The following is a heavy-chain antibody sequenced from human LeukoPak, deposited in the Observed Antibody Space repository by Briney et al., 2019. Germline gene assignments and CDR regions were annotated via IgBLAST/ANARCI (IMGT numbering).Heavy chain of an antibody. J-gene: IGHJ4*02. CDR2: IIPIFGTA. CDR3: ARDVLGGSAYYFDY. CDR1: GGTFSSYA. Sequence: SVTASCMASGGTFSSYAISWVRQAPGQGLEWMGGIIPIFGTANYAQKFQGRVTITADKSTSTAYMELSSLRSEDTAVYYCARDVLGGSAYYFDYWGQGTLVTVSS. V-gene: IGHV1-69*06. D-gene: IGHD2-15*01.